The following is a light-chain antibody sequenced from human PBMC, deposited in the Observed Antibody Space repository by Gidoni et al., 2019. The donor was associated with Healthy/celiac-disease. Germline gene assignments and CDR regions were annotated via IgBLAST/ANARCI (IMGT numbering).Light chain of an antibody. CDR1: NIGRKN. CDR2: RDS. V-gene: IGLV3-9*01. CDR3: QVWDSSFVV. J-gene: IGLJ2*01. Sequence: SYELTQPLSVPVALGQTARITCGGNNIGRKNVHWYQQKPGQAPVLVIYRDSNRPSGIPERFSGSNSGNTATLTISRAQAGDEADYYCQVWDSSFVVFGGGTKLTVL.